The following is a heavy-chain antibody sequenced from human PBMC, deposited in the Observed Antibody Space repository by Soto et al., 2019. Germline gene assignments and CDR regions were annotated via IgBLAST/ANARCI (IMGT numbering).Heavy chain of an antibody. J-gene: IGHJ1*01. CDR1: GFTFSSYA. CDR3: ARDLRGSIAARPLKYFQH. V-gene: IGHV3-30-3*01. Sequence: GGSLRLSCAASGFTFSSYAMHWVRQAPGKGLEWVAVISYDGSNKYYADSVKGRFTISRDNSKNTLYLQMNSLRAEDTAVYYCARDLRGSIAARPLKYFQHWGQGTLVTVSS. D-gene: IGHD6-6*01. CDR2: ISYDGSNK.